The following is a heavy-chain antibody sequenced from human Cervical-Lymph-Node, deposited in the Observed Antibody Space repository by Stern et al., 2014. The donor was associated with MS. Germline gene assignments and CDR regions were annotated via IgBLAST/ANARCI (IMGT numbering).Heavy chain of an antibody. CDR1: GYTFTSYG. Sequence: VQLVESGAGVKKPGGSVKVSCKASGYTFTSYGMSWVRQDPGQGLEWVGWISASNCITNYAQKLQGRVTMTTDTSTSTAYMELRSLRSDDTAVYYCARGLLGSKNAFDIWGQGTMVTVSS. J-gene: IGHJ3*02. CDR2: ISASNCIT. V-gene: IGHV1-18*01. CDR3: ARGLLGSKNAFDI. D-gene: IGHD2-15*01.